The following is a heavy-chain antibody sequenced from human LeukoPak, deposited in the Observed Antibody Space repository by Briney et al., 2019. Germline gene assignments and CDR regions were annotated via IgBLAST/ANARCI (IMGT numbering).Heavy chain of an antibody. Sequence: GGSLRLSCAASGFTFSSYWMHWVRQAPGKGLVWVSRIKSDGSPNYADSVKGRFTISRDNAKNTVSLQMNSLRAEDTGVYYCARAPSEIGGYYPEYFRHWGQGTLVTVSS. CDR2: IKSDGSP. D-gene: IGHD3-22*01. V-gene: IGHV3-74*01. CDR3: ARAPSEIGGYYPEYFRH. CDR1: GFTFSSYW. J-gene: IGHJ1*01.